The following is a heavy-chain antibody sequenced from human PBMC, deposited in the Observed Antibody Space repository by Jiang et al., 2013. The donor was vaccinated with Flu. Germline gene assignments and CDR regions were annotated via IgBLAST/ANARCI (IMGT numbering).Heavy chain of an antibody. Sequence: LLKPSETLSLTCAVYGGSFSGYYWSWIRQPPGKGLEWIGEINHSGSTNYNPSLKSRVTISVDTSKNQFSLKLSSVTAADTAVYYCARTFSSIVATIPLDYWGQGTLVTVSS. CDR1: GGSFSGYY. D-gene: IGHD5-12*01. V-gene: IGHV4-34*01. CDR3: ARTFSSIVATIPLDY. CDR2: INHSGST. J-gene: IGHJ4*02.